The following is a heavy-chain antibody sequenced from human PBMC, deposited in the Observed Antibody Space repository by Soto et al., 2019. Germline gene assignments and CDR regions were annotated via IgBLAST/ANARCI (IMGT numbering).Heavy chain of an antibody. V-gene: IGHV3-23*01. CDR2: ISGCGGGGT. D-gene: IGHD3-9*01. Sequence: EVQLLESGGGLVEPGGSLKLSCAASGFTSSSYAVNWVRQAPGKGLEWVSSISGCGGGGTYYADSVKGRFAVSRDDSKSTLYLQMNSLRAEDTAVYYCAKGNRCDILTDYYNYNDYWGQGTLVIVSS. J-gene: IGHJ4*02. CDR1: GFTSSSYA. CDR3: AKGNRCDILTDYYNYNDY.